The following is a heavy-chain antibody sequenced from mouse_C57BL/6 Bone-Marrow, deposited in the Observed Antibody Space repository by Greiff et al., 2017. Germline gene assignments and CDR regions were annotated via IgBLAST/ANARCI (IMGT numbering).Heavy chain of an antibody. CDR2: ISYSGST. CDR3: ARDDGSSYTAWFAY. D-gene: IGHD1-1*01. Sequence: ESGPGMVKPSQSLSLTCTVTGYSITSGYDWHWFRHFPGNKLEWMGYISYSGSTNYNPSLKSRISSTHDTSKNHFFLKLNSVTTEDTATYYCARDDGSSYTAWFAYWGQGTLVTVSA. V-gene: IGHV3-1*01. CDR1: GYSITSGYD. J-gene: IGHJ3*01.